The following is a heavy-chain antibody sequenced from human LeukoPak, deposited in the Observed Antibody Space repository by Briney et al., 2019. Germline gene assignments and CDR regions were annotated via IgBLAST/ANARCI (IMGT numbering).Heavy chain of an antibody. V-gene: IGHV3-21*01. J-gene: IGHJ4*02. D-gene: IGHD3-22*01. CDR1: GFTFSSYS. CDR2: ISSSSTYI. CDR3: ARFLSSGSDY. Sequence: GGSLRLSCAASGFTFSSYSMNWVRQAPGKGLEWVSSISSSSTYINYVDSVKGRFTISRDNAKNSLYLQMNSLRAEDTAVYYCARFLSSGSDYWGQGTLVTVSS.